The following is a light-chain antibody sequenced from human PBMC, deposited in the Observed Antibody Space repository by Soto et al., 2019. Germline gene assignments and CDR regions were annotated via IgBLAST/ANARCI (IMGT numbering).Light chain of an antibody. CDR3: QKYETAPYT. J-gene: IGKJ2*01. Sequence: ESVLTQSPGTLSLSPGERATLSCRASQTVIKNYLAWYQRKPGQAPRLLVYGASNRATGIPDRFSGGGSGTDFTLTISRLEPEDSALYYCQKYETAPYTVGQGTKVDIK. CDR1: QTVIKNY. V-gene: IGKV3-20*01. CDR2: GAS.